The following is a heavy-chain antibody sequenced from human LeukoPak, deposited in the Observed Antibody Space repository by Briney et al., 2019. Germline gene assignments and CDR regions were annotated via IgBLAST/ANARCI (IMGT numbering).Heavy chain of an antibody. Sequence: GGSLRLSCAASGFTFSSYAMSWVRQAPGKGLEWVSAISGNDGSTFYAASVKGRFTISRDNSKNTLYLQMNSLRTEDTAVYCCAKDGTPGLCDYWGQGTLVTVSS. V-gene: IGHV3-23*01. CDR2: ISGNDGST. CDR1: GFTFSSYA. CDR3: AKDGTPGLCDY. D-gene: IGHD1-1*01. J-gene: IGHJ4*02.